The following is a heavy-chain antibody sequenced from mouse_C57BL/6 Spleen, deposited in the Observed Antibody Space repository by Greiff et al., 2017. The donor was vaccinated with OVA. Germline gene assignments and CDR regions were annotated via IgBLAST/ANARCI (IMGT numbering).Heavy chain of an antibody. CDR2: IYPSDSET. D-gene: IGHD2-4*01. V-gene: IGHV1-61*01. CDR1: GYTFTSYW. Sequence: QVQLKQPGAELVRPGSSVKLSCKASGYTFTSYWMDWVKQRPGQGLEWIGNIYPSDSETHYNQKFKDKATLTVDKSSSTAYMQLSSLTSEDSAVYYCARAYDYDDWYFDVWGTGTTVTVSS. CDR3: ARAYDYDDWYFDV. J-gene: IGHJ1*03.